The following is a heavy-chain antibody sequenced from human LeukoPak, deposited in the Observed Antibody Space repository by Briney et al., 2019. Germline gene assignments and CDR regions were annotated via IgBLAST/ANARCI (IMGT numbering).Heavy chain of an antibody. CDR3: ARTWEYCSGGSCYSTGADAFDI. D-gene: IGHD2-15*01. Sequence: GASVKVSCKASGYTFTSYYMHWVRQAPGQGLEWMGIINPSGGSTSYAQKFQGRVTMTRDMSTSTVYMELSSLRSEDTAVYYCARTWEYCSGGSCYSTGADAFDIWGQGTMVTVSS. CDR1: GYTFTSYY. V-gene: IGHV1-46*01. CDR2: INPSGGST. J-gene: IGHJ3*02.